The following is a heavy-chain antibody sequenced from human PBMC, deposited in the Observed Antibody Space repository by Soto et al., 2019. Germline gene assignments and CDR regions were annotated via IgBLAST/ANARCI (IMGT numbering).Heavy chain of an antibody. CDR2: INHSGST. CDR3: ARERGGRGYSYGTGMDV. D-gene: IGHD5-18*01. V-gene: IGHV4-34*01. CDR1: GGSFSGYY. J-gene: IGHJ6*02. Sequence: ETLSLTCAVYGGSFSGYYWSWIRQPPGKGLEWIGEINHSGSTNYNPSLKSRVTISVDTSKNQFSLKLSSVTASDTAVYYCARERGGRGYSYGTGMDVWGQGTTVTVSS.